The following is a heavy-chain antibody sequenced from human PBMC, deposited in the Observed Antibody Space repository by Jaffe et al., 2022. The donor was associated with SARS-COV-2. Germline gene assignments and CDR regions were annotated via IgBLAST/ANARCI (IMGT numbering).Heavy chain of an antibody. CDR3: ARGADFSDH. Sequence: QVQLVQSGPEVKKPGASVKVSCKTSGYTFISHGIAWVREAPGQGLEWLGWISVYNGVTYYTQSLQDRLTMTADTNTSTAYMELRGLRSDDTAVYYCARGADFSDHWGQGTLVAVSS. J-gene: IGHJ4*02. CDR2: ISVYNGVT. V-gene: IGHV1-18*04. CDR1: GYTFISHG.